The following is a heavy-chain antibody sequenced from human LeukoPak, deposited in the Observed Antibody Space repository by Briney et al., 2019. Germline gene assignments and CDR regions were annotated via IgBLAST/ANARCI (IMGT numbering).Heavy chain of an antibody. CDR1: GYRFTSYW. Sequence: GESLKISCKGSGYRFTSYWIAWVRQMPGKGLEWMGIIYPGDSDTRYSPSFQGQVTISADRSISTAYLQWSSLKASDTAMYYCARQGYGSGSYPYYFDYWGQGTLVTVSS. V-gene: IGHV5-51*01. D-gene: IGHD3-10*01. J-gene: IGHJ4*02. CDR2: IYPGDSDT. CDR3: ARQGYGSGSYPYYFDY.